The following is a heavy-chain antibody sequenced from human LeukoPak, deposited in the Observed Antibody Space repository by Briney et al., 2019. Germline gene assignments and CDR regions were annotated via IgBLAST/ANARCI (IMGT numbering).Heavy chain of an antibody. D-gene: IGHD5-18*01. V-gene: IGHV3-7*01. CDR3: ASGGRGYSYGNY. CDR1: GFTFSSYW. Sequence: GGSLRLSCAASGFTFSSYWMSWVRQAPGKGLGWVANIKQDGSEKYYVDSVKGRFTISRDNAKSSLYLQMNSLRAEDTAVYYCASGGRGYSYGNYWGQGTLVTASS. CDR2: IKQDGSEK. J-gene: IGHJ4*02.